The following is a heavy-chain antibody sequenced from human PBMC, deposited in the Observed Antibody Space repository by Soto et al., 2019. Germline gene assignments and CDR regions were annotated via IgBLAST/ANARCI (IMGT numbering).Heavy chain of an antibody. V-gene: IGHV3-23*01. CDR2: ISGSGGST. CDR3: AKAKQGGDVFDY. CDR1: GFTFSSYA. Sequence: EVPLLESGGGLVQPGGSLRLSCAASGFTFSSYAMSWVRQAPGKGLEWVSAISGSGGSTYYADSVKGRFTISRDNSKNTLYLQMNSLRAEDTAVYYCAKAKQGGDVFDYWGQGTLVTVSS. D-gene: IGHD2-21*01. J-gene: IGHJ4*02.